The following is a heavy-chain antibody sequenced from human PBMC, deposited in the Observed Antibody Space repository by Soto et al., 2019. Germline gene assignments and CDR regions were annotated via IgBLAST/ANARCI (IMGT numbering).Heavy chain of an antibody. J-gene: IGHJ4*02. D-gene: IGHD2-21*01. CDR2: IKSKSVGGTT. V-gene: IGHV3-15*01. CDR3: TTYSAHTFCDGCPCVSVQTKIHDS. Sequence: EVQLVESGGGLVKPGGSLTLSCAASGFSFSNVWMSWVRQAPGKGLEWVGHIKSKSVGGTTDYTAPVKGSFIMSRDDSKDTLYLQMDSLKTEDTGVYYCTTYSAHTFCDGCPCVSVQTKIHDSWGQGILVTVSS. CDR1: GFSFSNVW.